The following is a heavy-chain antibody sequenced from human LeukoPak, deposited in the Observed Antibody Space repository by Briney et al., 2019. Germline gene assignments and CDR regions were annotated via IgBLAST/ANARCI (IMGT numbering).Heavy chain of an antibody. V-gene: IGHV3-48*02. CDR3: ARVDWMIGAFDI. D-gene: IGHD3-22*01. CDR1: GFTFSTYS. Sequence: GGSLRLSCAASGFTFSTYSMDWVRQAPGKGLEWVSYITSSSSTIYYADSVRGRFTISRDNAKNSLYLQMNSLRDEDTAVYYCARVDWMIGAFDIWGQGTMVTVSS. J-gene: IGHJ3*02. CDR2: ITSSSSTI.